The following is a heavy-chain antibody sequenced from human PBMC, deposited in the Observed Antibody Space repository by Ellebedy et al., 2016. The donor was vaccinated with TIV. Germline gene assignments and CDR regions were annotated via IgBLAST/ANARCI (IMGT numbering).Heavy chain of an antibody. J-gene: IGHJ5*02. CDR2: FSQSGST. Sequence: MPSETLSLTCTVSGGSISGYYWSWIRQPPGKGLEWIGSFSQSGSTYYNPSLTSRVTISVDTSKNQFSLKLSSVTAADTAIFYCARHSTVTTIGTWGQGALVTVSS. V-gene: IGHV4-39*01. CDR3: ARHSTVTTIGT. CDR1: GGSISGYY. D-gene: IGHD4-17*01.